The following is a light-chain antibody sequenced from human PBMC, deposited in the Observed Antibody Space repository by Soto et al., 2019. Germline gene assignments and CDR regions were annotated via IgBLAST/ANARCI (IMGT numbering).Light chain of an antibody. CDR2: GAS. J-gene: IGKJ2*01. Sequence: EIVLTQSPGTLSFSPGERATLSCRASQSVSSSYLAWYQQKPGQAPRLIIYGASDRATGIPDRFSGSGSGTDFTLTISGLEPEDFAVYDCQQYGSSPYTVGQGTQLEIK. CDR1: QSVSSSY. V-gene: IGKV3-20*01. CDR3: QQYGSSPYT.